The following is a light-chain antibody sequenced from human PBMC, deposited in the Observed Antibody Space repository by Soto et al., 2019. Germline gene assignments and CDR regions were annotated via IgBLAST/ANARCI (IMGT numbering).Light chain of an antibody. CDR2: LGS. CDR3: MQALQTPYT. Sequence: VMTQSPLSLPVTPGEPASISCRSSQSLLHSNGYKYLDWYLQKPGQSPQLLIYLGSNRASGVPDRFSGSGSGTDFTLKISRVEAEDVGVYYCMQALQTPYTFGQGTKVEIK. V-gene: IGKV2-28*01. J-gene: IGKJ2*01. CDR1: QSLLHSNGYKY.